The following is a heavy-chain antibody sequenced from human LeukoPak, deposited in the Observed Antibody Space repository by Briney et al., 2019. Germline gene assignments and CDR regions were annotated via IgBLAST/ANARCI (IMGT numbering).Heavy chain of an antibody. CDR2: IEGGGTST. Sequence: PGGSLRLSCAASGFTFSLYWMHWVRQAPGEGLVWVSRIEGGGTSTNYADFVKGRFTISSDNAKNTVYLQMDSLRVEDTAVYYCARDKDIAARVGTGMFDYWGQGTLVTVSS. D-gene: IGHD6-6*01. CDR1: GFTFSLYW. V-gene: IGHV3-74*01. J-gene: IGHJ4*02. CDR3: ARDKDIAARVGTGMFDY.